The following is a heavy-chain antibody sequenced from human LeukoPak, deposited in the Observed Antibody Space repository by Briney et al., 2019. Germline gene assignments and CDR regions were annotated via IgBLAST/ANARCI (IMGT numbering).Heavy chain of an antibody. Sequence: GGSRGLSCAASGFTFSNYWMSWVRKGPGKGLEGVANIKQDGSEKYYVDSVKGRFSISRDDTKNSLYLQLNSLRAEDTAVYYCAREGLRFLEWSSYYFDYWGLGTLVTVSS. CDR2: IKQDGSEK. D-gene: IGHD3-3*01. V-gene: IGHV3-7*01. J-gene: IGHJ4*02. CDR3: AREGLRFLEWSSYYFDY. CDR1: GFTFSNYW.